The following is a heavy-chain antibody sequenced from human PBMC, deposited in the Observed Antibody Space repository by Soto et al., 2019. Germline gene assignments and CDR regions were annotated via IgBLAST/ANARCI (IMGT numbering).Heavy chain of an antibody. V-gene: IGHV5-51*01. CDR3: ERHTRLRRAGYGMDV. CDR1: GYSFTSYW. Sequence: GESLKISCKGSGYSFTSYWIGWVRQMPGKGLEWMGIIYPGDSDTRYSPSFQGQVTISADKSISTAYLQWSSLKASDTAMYYCERHTRLRRAGYGMDVWGQGTTVTV. CDR2: IYPGDSDT. J-gene: IGHJ6*02. D-gene: IGHD4-17*01.